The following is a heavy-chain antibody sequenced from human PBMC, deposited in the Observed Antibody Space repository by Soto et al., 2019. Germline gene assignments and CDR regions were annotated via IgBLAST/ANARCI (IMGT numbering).Heavy chain of an antibody. CDR2: ISYSGST. CDR3: ARANRNGDLDV. J-gene: IGHJ6*02. Sequence: SETLSLTCTVSGGSISSYYWSWIRQPPGKRLEWIGYISYSGSTNYSPSLKCRVTISVDTSMNQFSLKLSSVTAADTAVYYSARANRNGDLDVWSQGTTVTVSS. V-gene: IGHV4-59*01. CDR1: GGSISSYY. D-gene: IGHD3-10*01.